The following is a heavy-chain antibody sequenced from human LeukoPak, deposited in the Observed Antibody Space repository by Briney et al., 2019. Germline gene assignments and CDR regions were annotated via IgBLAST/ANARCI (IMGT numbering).Heavy chain of an antibody. CDR3: ARDDASATMGFDS. CDR1: GGTFSSSA. Sequence: SVKVSYKASGGTFSSSAISWVRRAPGQGLEWMGGVTPILGTTNYAQKFQDRVSITTDESTSTAYMELRSLRYADTAVYYCARDDASATMGFDSWGQGTLVTVSS. J-gene: IGHJ4*02. D-gene: IGHD1-26*01. V-gene: IGHV1-69*05. CDR2: VTPILGTT.